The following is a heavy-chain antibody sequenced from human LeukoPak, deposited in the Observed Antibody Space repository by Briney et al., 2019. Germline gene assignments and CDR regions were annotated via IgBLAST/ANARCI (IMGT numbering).Heavy chain of an antibody. CDR2: IWYDGSNK. CDR3: ARLWELEGAFDI. J-gene: IGHJ3*02. CDR1: GFTFKTHA. Sequence: GGSLRLSCAASGFTFKTHAMSWVRQAPGKGLEWVAVIWYDGSNKYYADSVKGRFTISRDNSKNTLYLQMNSLRAEDTAVYYCARLWELEGAFDIWGQGTMVTVSS. D-gene: IGHD1-26*01. V-gene: IGHV3-33*08.